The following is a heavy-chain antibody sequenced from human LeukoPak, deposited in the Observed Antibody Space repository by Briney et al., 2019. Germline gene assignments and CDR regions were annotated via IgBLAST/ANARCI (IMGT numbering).Heavy chain of an antibody. Sequence: GGSLRLSCAASGFTFSSYAMSWVRQAPGKGLEWVSAISGSGGSTYYADSVKGRFTISRDNSKNSLYLQMNSLRAEDTAVYYCARSPSWYYDFWSGYSPYYYYMDVWGKGTTVTVSS. V-gene: IGHV3-23*01. J-gene: IGHJ6*03. CDR2: ISGSGGST. CDR1: GFTFSSYA. D-gene: IGHD3-3*01. CDR3: ARSPSWYYDFWSGYSPYYYYMDV.